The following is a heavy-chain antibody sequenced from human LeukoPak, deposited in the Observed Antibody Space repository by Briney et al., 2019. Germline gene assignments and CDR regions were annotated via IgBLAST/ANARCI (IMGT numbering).Heavy chain of an antibody. D-gene: IGHD6-6*01. V-gene: IGHV1-8*01. CDR3: ARGRIRHTRIAARPIPNYYMDV. CDR1: GYTFTSYD. CDR2: MNPNSGNT. Sequence: GASVKVSCKASGYTFTSYDINWVRQATGQGLEWMGWMNPNSGNTGYAQKSQGRVTMTRNTSISTAYMELSSLRSEDTAVYYCARGRIRHTRIAARPIPNYYMDVWGKGTTVTVSS. J-gene: IGHJ6*03.